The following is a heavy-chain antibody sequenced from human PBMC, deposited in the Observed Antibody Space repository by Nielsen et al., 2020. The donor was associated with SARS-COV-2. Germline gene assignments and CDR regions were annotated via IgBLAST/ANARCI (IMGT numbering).Heavy chain of an antibody. CDR1: GFMVSDSY. D-gene: IGHD2-8*01. CDR2: IKEDGSEK. V-gene: IGHV3-7*01. Sequence: GGSLRLSCAASGFMVSDSYMSWVRQAPGKGLEWVANIKEDGSEKYYVDSVKGRFTISRDNAKNSVYLQMNSLRAEDTAVYYCATDQYCPNGICSSGGRDYWGQGTLVAVSS. CDR3: ATDQYCPNGICSSGGRDY. J-gene: IGHJ4*02.